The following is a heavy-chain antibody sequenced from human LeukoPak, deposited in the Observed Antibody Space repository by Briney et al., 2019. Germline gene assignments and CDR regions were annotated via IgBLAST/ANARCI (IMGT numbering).Heavy chain of an antibody. D-gene: IGHD2-2*01. Sequence: ASVKVSCKASGYTFTSYDINWVRQATGQGLEWMGWINPNSGGTNYAQKFQGRVTMTRDTSISTAYMELSRLRSDDTAVYYCARDPYCSSTSCYGNYYYYMDVWGKGTTVTISS. V-gene: IGHV1-2*02. CDR2: INPNSGGT. CDR1: GYTFTSYD. J-gene: IGHJ6*03. CDR3: ARDPYCSSTSCYGNYYYYMDV.